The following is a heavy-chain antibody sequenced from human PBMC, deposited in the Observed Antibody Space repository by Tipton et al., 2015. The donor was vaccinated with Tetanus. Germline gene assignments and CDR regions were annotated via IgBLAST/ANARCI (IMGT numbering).Heavy chain of an antibody. D-gene: IGHD6-19*01. V-gene: IGHV3-48*02. CDR2: INSSSRTI. CDR1: GFSFSDYG. J-gene: IGHJ4*02. Sequence: SLRLSCAASGFSFSDYGMNWVRQAPGKGLEWVSYINSSSRTIYYADSVQGRFTISRDNAKNSLFLQMSSLRDEDTAAYFCASSPREAGDYWGQGTRVTVSS. CDR3: ASSPREAGDY.